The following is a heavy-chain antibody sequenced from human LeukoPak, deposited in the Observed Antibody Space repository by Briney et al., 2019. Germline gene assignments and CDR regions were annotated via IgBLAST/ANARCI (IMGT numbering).Heavy chain of an antibody. CDR3: AGSYYY. D-gene: IGHD3-10*01. V-gene: IGHV4-59*01. Sequence: SETLSLTCTVSGGSISSYYWSWIRQPPGKGLEWIGYIYYSGSTNYNPSLKSRVTISVDTSKNQFSLKLSSVTAADTAVYYCAGSYYYWGQGTLVTVSS. CDR2: IYYSGST. J-gene: IGHJ4*02. CDR1: GGSISSYY.